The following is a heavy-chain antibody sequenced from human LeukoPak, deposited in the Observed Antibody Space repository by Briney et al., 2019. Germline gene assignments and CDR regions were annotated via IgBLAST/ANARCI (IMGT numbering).Heavy chain of an antibody. J-gene: IGHJ5*02. CDR2: INAGNGNT. V-gene: IGHV1-3*03. Sequence: GASVKVSCKASGYTFTSYAMHWVRQAPGQRLEWMGWINAGNGNTKYSQEFQGRVTITWDTSASTAYMELSSLRSEDMAVYYCARGSYGSGNWFDPWGQGTLVTVSS. CDR1: GYTFTSYA. CDR3: ARGSYGSGNWFDP. D-gene: IGHD3-10*01.